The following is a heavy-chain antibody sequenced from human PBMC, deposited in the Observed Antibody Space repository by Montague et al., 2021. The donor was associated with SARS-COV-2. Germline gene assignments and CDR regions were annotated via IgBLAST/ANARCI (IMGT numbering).Heavy chain of an antibody. D-gene: IGHD3-9*01. CDR1: GFSLSTIGVG. V-gene: IGHV2-5*02. CDR2: IHWDDDK. CDR3: AHSSGVDWLPRSGFGS. J-gene: IGHJ5*01. Sequence: PPLVKPTQTLTLTCTFSGFSLSTIGVGVGWIRQPPGKALEWLVLIHWDDDKRCSPFLRCRLPITKDTSKNQVVLTMTNMDPVDTATYFCAHSSGVDWLPRSGFGSWGQGTLVTVSS.